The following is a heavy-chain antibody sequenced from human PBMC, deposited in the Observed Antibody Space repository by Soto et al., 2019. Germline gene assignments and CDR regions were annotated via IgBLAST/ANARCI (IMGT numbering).Heavy chain of an antibody. CDR2: INHSGST. CDR1: GGSFSGYY. Sequence: SETLSLTYAVYGGSFSGYYWSWIRQPPGKGLEWIGEINHSGSTNYNPSLKSRVTISVDTSKNQFSLKLSSVTAADTAVYYCARGLFGSSWNYYYYGMDVWGQGTTVTVSS. D-gene: IGHD6-13*01. CDR3: ARGLFGSSWNYYYYGMDV. V-gene: IGHV4-34*01. J-gene: IGHJ6*02.